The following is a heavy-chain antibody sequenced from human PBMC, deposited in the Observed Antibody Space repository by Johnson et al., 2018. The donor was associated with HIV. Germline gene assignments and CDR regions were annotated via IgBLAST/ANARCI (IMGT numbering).Heavy chain of an antibody. CDR3: AREVDGFDI. CDR1: GFTFRSYW. V-gene: IGHV3-7*01. J-gene: IGHJ3*02. CDR2: INDGGSEK. Sequence: VQLVESGGGVVQPGGSLRLSCAASGFTFRSYWMTWFRQTPGKGLEWVANINDGGSEKYYVDSVKGRFTISRDNAKNSLYLQMNSLRAEDTAVYYCAREVDGFDIWGQGTMVTVSS.